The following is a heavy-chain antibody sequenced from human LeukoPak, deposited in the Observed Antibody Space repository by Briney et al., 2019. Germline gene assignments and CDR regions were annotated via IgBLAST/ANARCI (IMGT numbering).Heavy chain of an antibody. CDR2: INWNGGST. Sequence: GGSLRLSCAAPGFTFDDYGMSWVRQAPGKGLEWVSGINWNGGSTGYADSVKGRFTISRDDAKNSLYLQMNSLRAEDTALYYCARDLLHSYGSFDYWGQGTLVTVSS. CDR3: ARDLLHSYGSFDY. V-gene: IGHV3-20*04. D-gene: IGHD5-18*01. CDR1: GFTFDDYG. J-gene: IGHJ4*02.